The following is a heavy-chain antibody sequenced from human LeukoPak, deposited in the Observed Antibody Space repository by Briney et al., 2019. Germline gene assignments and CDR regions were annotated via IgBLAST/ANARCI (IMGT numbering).Heavy chain of an antibody. CDR1: GFTFSRYS. D-gene: IGHD3-10*01. J-gene: IGHJ4*02. Sequence: GGSLRLSCAASGFTFSRYSMTWVRQAPGKGLEWVSLISGSGGKTYYADSVKGRFTISKDNSKNTLYLQMDSLRVEDTAVYYCASSEAYYYGSGSYQYPPSFDYWGQGTLVTVSS. CDR3: ASSEAYYYGSGSYQYPPSFDY. CDR2: ISGSGGKT. V-gene: IGHV3-23*01.